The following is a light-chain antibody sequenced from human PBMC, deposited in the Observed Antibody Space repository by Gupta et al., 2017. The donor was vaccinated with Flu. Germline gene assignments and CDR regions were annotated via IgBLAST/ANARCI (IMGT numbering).Light chain of an antibody. J-gene: IGKJ4*01. CDR1: RGIVDE. Sequence: DIHLTQSPHFLSASVGDTVPISCRASRGIVDELNWYQQRPGQPPKLLIHDASILESGVPSMFSGTRTGADFTLTINGLQPEDFATYYCQQSYGLPYTFGGGTKMEVK. V-gene: IGKV1-39*01. CDR2: DAS. CDR3: QQSYGLPYT.